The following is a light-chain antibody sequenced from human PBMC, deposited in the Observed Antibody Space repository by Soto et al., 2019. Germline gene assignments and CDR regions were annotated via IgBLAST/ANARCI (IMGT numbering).Light chain of an antibody. J-gene: IGLJ3*02. CDR3: AAWDDSLKGPV. V-gene: IGLV1-44*01. Sequence: QAVVTQPPSASGTPGQRVTISCSGSSSNIGSNTDNWYQHLPGTAPKLLIYYNDQRPSGVPDRFSGSKSGTSASLAISGLQSEDEADYYCAAWDDSLKGPVFGGGTKLTVL. CDR1: SSNIGSNT. CDR2: YND.